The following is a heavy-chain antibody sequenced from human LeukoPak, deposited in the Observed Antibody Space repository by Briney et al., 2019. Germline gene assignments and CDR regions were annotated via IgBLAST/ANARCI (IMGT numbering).Heavy chain of an antibody. J-gene: IGHJ1*01. CDR1: GDSVSSNIAA. D-gene: IGHD3-22*01. CDR3: ARSGYFAEYFQH. Sequence: SQTLSLTCAISGDSVSSNIAAWNWIRQSPSRGLEWLGRTYYRSKWSNDYAVSVKSRITINPDTPKNQFSLQLNSVTPEDTAVYYCARSGYFAEYFQHWGQGTLLTVSS. V-gene: IGHV6-1*01. CDR2: TYYRSKWSN.